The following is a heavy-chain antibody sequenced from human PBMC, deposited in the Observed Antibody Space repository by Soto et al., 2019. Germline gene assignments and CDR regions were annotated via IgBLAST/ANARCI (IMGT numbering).Heavy chain of an antibody. D-gene: IGHD1-26*01. CDR3: AKGMADAGASFHS. J-gene: IGHJ4*02. V-gene: IGHV3-23*01. CDR1: GFTFSDHA. CDR2: IFGSGTTT. Sequence: GGSLRLSCAASGFTFSDHAMHWVRQAPGKGLEWVSGIFGSGTTTHDADSVRGRFTISRGNSKNTLYLQMNSLRAEDTAVYYCAKGMADAGASFHSWGRGALVTVSS.